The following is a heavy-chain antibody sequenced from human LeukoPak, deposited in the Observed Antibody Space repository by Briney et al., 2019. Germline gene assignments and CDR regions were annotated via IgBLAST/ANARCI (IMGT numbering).Heavy chain of an antibody. J-gene: IGHJ4*02. CDR3: ARDPGAPLRFDY. CDR2: IYYSGST. CDR1: GGSISSSSYY. D-gene: IGHD3-10*01. V-gene: IGHV4-39*07. Sequence: KSSETLSLTCTVSGGSISSSSYYWGWIRQPPGKGLEWIGSIYYSGSTYYNPSLKSRVTISVDTSKNQFSLKLSSVTAADTAVYYCARDPGAPLRFDYWGQGTLVTVSS.